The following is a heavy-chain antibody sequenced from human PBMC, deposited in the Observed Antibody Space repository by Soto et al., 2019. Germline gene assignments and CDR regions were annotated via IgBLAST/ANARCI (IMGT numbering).Heavy chain of an antibody. Sequence: GASVKVSCKASGYTFTDFFLHWVRQAPGQGLEWMGWINPYSGGTNLAQRFQGRVTMTRDTSINTAYMEVSSLRSDDTAVYFCSRLGIVMLPGTTHAGLDLWGQGTLVTVSS. V-gene: IGHV1-2*02. D-gene: IGHD2-2*03. CDR1: GYTFTDFF. CDR3: SRLGIVMLPGTTHAGLDL. J-gene: IGHJ4*02. CDR2: INPYSGGT.